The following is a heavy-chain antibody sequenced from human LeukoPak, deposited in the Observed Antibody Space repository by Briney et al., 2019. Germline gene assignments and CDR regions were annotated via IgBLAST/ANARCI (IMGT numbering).Heavy chain of an antibody. CDR3: ARIGISARGTNFHH. Sequence: ASVKVSCKASGYTFTSYYIHWVRQAPGQGLEWMGWINSNSADTNYAQNFQGRVTMTRDTSISTAYMELSRLRSDDTALYYCARIGISARGTNFHHWGQGTLVTVSS. V-gene: IGHV1-2*02. J-gene: IGHJ1*01. D-gene: IGHD6-13*01. CDR2: INSNSADT. CDR1: GYTFTSYY.